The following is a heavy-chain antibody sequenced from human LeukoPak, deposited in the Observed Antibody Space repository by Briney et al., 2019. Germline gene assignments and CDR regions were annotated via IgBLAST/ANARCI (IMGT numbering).Heavy chain of an antibody. CDR3: AKSPMVVVIQYYFDY. CDR1: GFTFSSYG. Sequence: GGSLRLSCAASGFTFSSYGMHWVRQAPGKGLEWVAVISYDGSNKYYADSVKGRFTISRDNSKNTQYLQMNSLRAEDTAVYYCAKSPMVVVIQYYFDYWGQGTLVTVSS. V-gene: IGHV3-30*18. CDR2: ISYDGSNK. D-gene: IGHD3-22*01. J-gene: IGHJ4*02.